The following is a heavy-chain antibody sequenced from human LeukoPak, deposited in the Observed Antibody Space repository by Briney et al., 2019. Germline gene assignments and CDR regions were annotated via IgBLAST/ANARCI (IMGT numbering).Heavy chain of an antibody. CDR1: GGTFSSYA. Sequence: GASVKVSCKASGGTFSSYAISWVRQAPGQGLEWMGIINPSGGSTSYAQKFQGRVTMTRDTSTSTVYMELSSLRSEDTAVYYCARDRDSYGSAFDYWGQGTLVTVSS. CDR2: INPSGGST. CDR3: ARDRDSYGSAFDY. V-gene: IGHV1-46*01. D-gene: IGHD5-18*01. J-gene: IGHJ4*02.